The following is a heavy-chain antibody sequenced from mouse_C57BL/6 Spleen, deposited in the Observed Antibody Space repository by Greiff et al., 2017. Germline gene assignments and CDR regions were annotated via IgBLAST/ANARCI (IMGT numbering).Heavy chain of an antibody. J-gene: IGHJ1*03. CDR1: GFSFNTYA. CDR3: VRQDYYYGSSFGYFDV. CDR2: IRSKSNNYAT. V-gene: IGHV10-1*01. Sequence: EVQGVESGGGLVQPKGSLKLSCAASGFSFNTYAMNWVRQAPGKGLEWVARIRSKSNNYATYYADSVKDRFTISRDDSESMLYLQMNNLKTENTAMYYCVRQDYYYGSSFGYFDVWGTGTTVTVSS. D-gene: IGHD1-1*01.